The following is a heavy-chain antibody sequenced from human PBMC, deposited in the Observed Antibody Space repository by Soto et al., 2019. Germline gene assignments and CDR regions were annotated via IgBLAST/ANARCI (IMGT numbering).Heavy chain of an antibody. Sequence: GGSLRLSCEASGFTFSGFDMHWVRQPTGKGLEWVSSIGTAGDTYYAVSVKGRFTISRDNAKNSLSLQMNSLRAGDMAVYFCAKSQEIGTHFFNSWGQGTQVTVSS. V-gene: IGHV3-13*01. CDR2: IGTAGDT. J-gene: IGHJ4*02. CDR1: GFTFSGFD. D-gene: IGHD6-13*01. CDR3: AKSQEIGTHFFNS.